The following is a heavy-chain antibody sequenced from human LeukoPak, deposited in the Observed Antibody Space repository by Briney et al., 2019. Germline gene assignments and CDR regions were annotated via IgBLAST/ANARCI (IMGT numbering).Heavy chain of an antibody. D-gene: IGHD5-18*01. CDR2: ISESGGST. Sequence: PGGSLRPSCAASGFTFSSHAMSWVRQAPGKGLEWVSGISESGGSTYYVDSVKGRFTISRDSSKSTLYLQMSSLRAEDTAVYYCAKGGNGYFSVWSWGQGTLVTVSS. J-gene: IGHJ4*02. CDR3: AKGGNGYFSVWS. CDR1: GFTFSSHA. V-gene: IGHV3-23*01.